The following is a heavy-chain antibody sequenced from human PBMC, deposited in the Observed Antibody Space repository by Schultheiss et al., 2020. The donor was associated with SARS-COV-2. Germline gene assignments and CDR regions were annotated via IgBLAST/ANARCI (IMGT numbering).Heavy chain of an antibody. D-gene: IGHD6-13*01. CDR1: GGSISSSNW. CDR3: AGLQHGVAAAGTNS. Sequence: SETLSLTCAVSGGSISSSNWWSWVRQPPGKGLEWIGEINHSGSTNYNPSLKSRVTISVDKSENQFSLKLTSVTAADTAVYYCAGLQHGVAAAGTNSWGQGTLVTVSS. J-gene: IGHJ5*02. V-gene: IGHV4-4*02. CDR2: INHSGST.